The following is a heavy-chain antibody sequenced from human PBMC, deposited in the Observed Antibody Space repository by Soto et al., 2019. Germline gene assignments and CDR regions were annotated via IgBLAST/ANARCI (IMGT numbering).Heavy chain of an antibody. J-gene: IGHJ4*02. V-gene: IGHV3-23*01. CDR1: GFTFNSYA. Sequence: EVQLLESGGGFVQPGGSLRLSCAASGFTFNSYAMNWVRQAPGKGLEWVSGIGGSGGSTDYADSVKGRFTISRDNAKNSLYLQMNSLRAEDTAVYYCARSSPFDYWGQGTLVTVSS. CDR3: ARSSPFDY. CDR2: IGGSGGST. D-gene: IGHD6-6*01.